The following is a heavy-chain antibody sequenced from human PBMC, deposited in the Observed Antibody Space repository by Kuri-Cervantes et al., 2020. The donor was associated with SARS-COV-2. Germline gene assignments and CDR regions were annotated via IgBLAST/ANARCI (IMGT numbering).Heavy chain of an antibody. CDR2: ISSSSSYI. Sequence: GESLKISCAASGFTFSNYAMTWVRQTPGKGLEWVSSISSSSSYIYYADSVKGRFTISRDNAKNSLFLQMDSLRVEDTALYYCVRDLPAGGFDHWGRGTLVTVSS. CDR1: GFTFSNYA. CDR3: VRDLPAGGFDH. J-gene: IGHJ4*02. V-gene: IGHV3-21*04.